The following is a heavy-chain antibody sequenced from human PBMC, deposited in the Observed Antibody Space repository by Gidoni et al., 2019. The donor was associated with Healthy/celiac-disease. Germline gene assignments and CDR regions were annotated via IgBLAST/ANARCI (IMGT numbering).Heavy chain of an antibody. CDR1: GFTLSDYS. J-gene: IGHJ4*02. CDR3: ARVEGALTVAGTWASFDY. CDR2: ISSSSSYT. Sequence: QVQLVASGGGLVKPGGSLRLSCAASGFTLSDYSMSGISQAPGKGLELFSYISSSSSYTNYADSVKGRFTSSRENAKNALYLQMNSLRAEDTAVYYCARVEGALTVAGTWASFDYWGQGTLVTVSS. D-gene: IGHD6-19*01. V-gene: IGHV3-11*06.